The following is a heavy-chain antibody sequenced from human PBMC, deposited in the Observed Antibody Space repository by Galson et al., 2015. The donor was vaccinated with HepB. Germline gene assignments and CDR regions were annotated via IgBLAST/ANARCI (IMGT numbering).Heavy chain of an antibody. D-gene: IGHD6-6*01. CDR3: ARRNEYSSSSGWFDP. CDR1: GGAFSSYA. Sequence: SVKASCKASGGAFSSYAISWVRQAPGQGLEWMGGIIPIFGTANYAQKFQGRVTITADESTSTAYMELSSLRSEDTAVYYCARRNEYSSSSGWFDPWGQGTLVTVSS. J-gene: IGHJ5*02. CDR2: IIPIFGTA. V-gene: IGHV1-69*13.